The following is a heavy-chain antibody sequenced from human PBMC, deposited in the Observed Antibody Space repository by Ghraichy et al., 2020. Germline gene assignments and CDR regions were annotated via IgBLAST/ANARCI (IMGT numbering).Heavy chain of an antibody. V-gene: IGHV4-39*01. J-gene: IGHJ4*02. CDR2: IYYSGTS. CDR3: ARRFCDGGACYNGYYFDF. Sequence: SETLSLTCTVSGGSFSSPDSYWGWIRQPPGKGLEWIAHIYYSGTSYYNPDLRSRVSISVDTSKKQFSLRLSSVTAADTATYYCARRFCDGGACYNGYYFDFWGQGTLVTVSS. D-gene: IGHD2-21*02. CDR1: GGSFSSPDSY.